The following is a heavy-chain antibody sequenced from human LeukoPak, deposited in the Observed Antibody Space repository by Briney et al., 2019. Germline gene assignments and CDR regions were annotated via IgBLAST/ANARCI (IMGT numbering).Heavy chain of an antibody. J-gene: IGHJ4*02. D-gene: IGHD6-6*01. CDR2: IRYDGSDK. CDR3: AKAPSYSSSSGYIDY. V-gene: IGHV3-30*02. Sequence: GGSLRLSCAASGFTFNSYGMHWVRQAPGKGLEWVAFIRYDGSDKYYADSVKGRFTISRDNSKNTLYLQMNSLRAEDTAVYYCAKAPSYSSSSGYIDYWGQGTLVTVSS. CDR1: GFTFNSYG.